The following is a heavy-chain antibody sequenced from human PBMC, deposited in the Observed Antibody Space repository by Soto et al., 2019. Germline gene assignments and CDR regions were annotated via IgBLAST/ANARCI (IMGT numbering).Heavy chain of an antibody. CDR1: GFSLTTSGVG. CDR3: ANLLSGSCPKS. D-gene: IGHD3-10*01. V-gene: IGHV2-5*02. CDR2: IYWDDDN. Sequence: QITLKESGPTLVKATQTLTLTCTFSGFSLTTSGVGVGWIRQPPGKALECLAVIYWDDDNRYSPSLKSRLTITKDTSKNQVVLTMTNMDPVDTATYYCANLLSGSCPKSWGQGTLVSVSS. J-gene: IGHJ5*02.